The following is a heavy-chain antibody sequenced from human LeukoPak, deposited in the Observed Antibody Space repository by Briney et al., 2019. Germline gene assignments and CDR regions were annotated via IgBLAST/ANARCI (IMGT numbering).Heavy chain of an antibody. CDR1: GFTFSSYS. J-gene: IGHJ3*02. CDR3: ARAPIYSYGLPYAFDI. D-gene: IGHD5-18*01. Sequence: GGSLRLSCAASGFTFSSYSMNWVRQAPGKGLEWVSSISSSSSYIYYADSVKGRFTISRDNAKNSLYLQMNSLRAEDTAVYYCARAPIYSYGLPYAFDIRGQGTMVTVSS. CDR2: ISSSSSYI. V-gene: IGHV3-21*01.